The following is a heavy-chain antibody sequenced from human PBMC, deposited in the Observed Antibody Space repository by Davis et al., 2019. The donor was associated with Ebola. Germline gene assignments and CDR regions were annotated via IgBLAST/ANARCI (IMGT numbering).Heavy chain of an antibody. J-gene: IGHJ4*02. V-gene: IGHV1-18*04. CDR1: GYTFTSYG. CDR2: ISAYNGNT. D-gene: IGHD3-10*01. CDR3: ARTSRNGSGPNYFDY. Sequence: ASVKVSCKASGYTFTSYGISWVRQAPGQGLEWMGWISAYNGNTNYAQKLQGRVTMTTDTSTSTAYMELRSLRSDDTAVYYCARTSRNGSGPNYFDYWGQGTLVTVSS.